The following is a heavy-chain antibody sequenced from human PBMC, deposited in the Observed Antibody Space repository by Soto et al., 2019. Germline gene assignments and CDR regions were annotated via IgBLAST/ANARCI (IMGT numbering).Heavy chain of an antibody. CDR2: ISYDGSNK. Sequence: GGSLRLSCAASGFTFSSYGMHWVRQAPGKGLEWVAVISYDGSNKYYADSVKGRFTISRDNSKNTLYLQMNSLRAEDTAVDYCAKPRDSYSGSYYFDYWGQGTLVTVSS. CDR1: GFTFSSYG. J-gene: IGHJ4*02. D-gene: IGHD1-26*01. CDR3: AKPRDSYSGSYYFDY. V-gene: IGHV3-30*18.